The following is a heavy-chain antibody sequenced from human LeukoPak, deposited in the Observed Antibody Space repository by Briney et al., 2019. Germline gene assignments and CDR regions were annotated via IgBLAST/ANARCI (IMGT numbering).Heavy chain of an antibody. J-gene: IGHJ5*02. D-gene: IGHD4-17*01. CDR3: ARAVVTVTTRWFDP. CDR2: IYHSGST. Sequence: PSETLSLTCAVSGGSISSSNWWSWVRQPPGKGLEWIGEIYHSGSTNYNPSLKSRVTLSVDKSKNQFSLTLSSGTAGDTAVYYCARAVVTVTTRWFDPWGQGTLVTVSS. CDR1: GGSISSSNW. V-gene: IGHV4-4*02.